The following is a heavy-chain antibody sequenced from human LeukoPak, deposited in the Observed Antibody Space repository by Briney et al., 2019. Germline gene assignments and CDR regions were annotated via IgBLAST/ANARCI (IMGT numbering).Heavy chain of an antibody. D-gene: IGHD6-19*01. CDR3: AKDREGFAQWSWGY. CDR2: MYTGGTT. V-gene: IGHV3-53*01. CDR1: GFTVSGTH. Sequence: GGSLRLSCAASGFTVSGTHMSWVRQAPGKGLEWVAAMYTGGTTYYADSVKGRFTISRDNSKNTLYLQMNSLRAEDTAVYYCAKDREGFAQWSWGYWGQGTLVTVSS. J-gene: IGHJ4*02.